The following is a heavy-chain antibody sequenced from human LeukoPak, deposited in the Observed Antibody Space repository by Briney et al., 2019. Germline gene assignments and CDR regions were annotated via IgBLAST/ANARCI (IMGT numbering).Heavy chain of an antibody. CDR3: ARGAVTTMAFDY. V-gene: IGHV3-11*01. CDR1: GFTFSDYY. D-gene: IGHD4-17*01. CDR2: ISSSGSTI. J-gene: IGHJ4*02. Sequence: PGGSLRLSCAASGFTFSDYYMSWISQAPGKGLEWVSYISSSGSTIYYADSVKGRLTISRENAKNSLYLQMNSLRAEDTAVYYCARGAVTTMAFDYWGQGTLVTVSS.